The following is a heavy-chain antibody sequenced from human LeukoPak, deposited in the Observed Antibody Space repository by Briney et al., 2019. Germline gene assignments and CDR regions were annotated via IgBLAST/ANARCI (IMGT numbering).Heavy chain of an antibody. CDR2: IDKKDKGYATAT. CDR3: TTFPGAVAPEGNY. CDR1: GFTFSGSA. Sequence: GGSRRLSCAASGFTFSGSAIHWVRQSSGKGLEWVGQIDKKDKGYATATAYAASVKGRFTISRDDSINTAYLQMSSLRTEDTALYYCTTFPGAVAPEGNYWGQGTLVTASS. D-gene: IGHD2-15*01. V-gene: IGHV3-73*01. J-gene: IGHJ4*02.